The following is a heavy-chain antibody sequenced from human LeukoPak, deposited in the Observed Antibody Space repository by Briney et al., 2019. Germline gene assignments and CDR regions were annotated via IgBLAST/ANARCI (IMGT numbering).Heavy chain of an antibody. Sequence: PGRSLRLSCAASGFTFSSYAMHWVRQAPGKGLEWAAVISYDGSNKYYADSVKGRFTISRDNSKNTLYLQMNSLRAEDTAVYYCARDDCSSTSCLNNWFDPWGQGTLVTVPS. CDR2: ISYDGSNK. V-gene: IGHV3-30*01. CDR1: GFTFSSYA. CDR3: ARDDCSSTSCLNNWFDP. J-gene: IGHJ5*02. D-gene: IGHD2-2*01.